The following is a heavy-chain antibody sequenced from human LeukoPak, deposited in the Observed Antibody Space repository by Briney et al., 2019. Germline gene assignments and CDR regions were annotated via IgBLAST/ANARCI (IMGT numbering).Heavy chain of an antibody. V-gene: IGHV3-74*01. CDR1: GFTFSNFW. D-gene: IGHD3-10*01. J-gene: IGHJ4*02. CDR3: ARGVDWTTINELNY. Sequence: GGSLRLSCAASGFTFSNFWMHWVRQAPGKGLVWVSRITPDGGGADYMDSVKGRFTISRDNAKNTVYLQMNSLGADDMAVYYCARGVDWTTINELNYWGQGALVTVSS. CDR2: ITPDGGGA.